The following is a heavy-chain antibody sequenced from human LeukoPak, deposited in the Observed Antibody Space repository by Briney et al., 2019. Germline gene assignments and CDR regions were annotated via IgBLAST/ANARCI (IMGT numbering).Heavy chain of an antibody. J-gene: IGHJ4*02. CDR3: AKMGVVGATTSDY. Sequence: GGSLRLSCAASGFTFSSYSMNWVRQAPGKGLEWVSYISSSSSTIYYADSVKGRFTISRDNAKNSLYLQMNSLRAEDTAVYYCAKMGVVGATTSDYWGQGTLVTVSS. D-gene: IGHD1-26*01. CDR2: ISSSSSTI. V-gene: IGHV3-48*01. CDR1: GFTFSSYS.